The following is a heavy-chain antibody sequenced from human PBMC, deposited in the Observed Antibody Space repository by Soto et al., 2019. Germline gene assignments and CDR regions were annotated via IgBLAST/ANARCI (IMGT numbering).Heavy chain of an antibody. Sequence: SETLSLTCTVSGGSISSGGYYWSWIRQHPGKGLEWIGYIYYSGSTYYNPSLKSRVTIXVXXSXNXFXLXXXSVTXADTALYYCARLYTGYESFDFWGQGALVTVSS. CDR1: GGSISSGGYY. J-gene: IGHJ4*02. V-gene: IGHV4-31*03. CDR2: IYYSGST. D-gene: IGHD5-12*01. CDR3: ARLYTGYESFDF.